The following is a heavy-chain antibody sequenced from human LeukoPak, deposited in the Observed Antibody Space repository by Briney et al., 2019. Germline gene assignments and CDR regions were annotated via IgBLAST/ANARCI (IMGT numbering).Heavy chain of an antibody. CDR2: IYYSGST. D-gene: IGHD6-6*01. CDR3: ARKGMIAARPFEVDY. V-gene: IGHV4-59*08. CDR1: GGSISSYY. Sequence: SETLSLTCTVSGGSISSYYWSWIRQPPGKGLEWIGYIYYSGSTNYIPSLKSRVTISVDTSKNQFSLKLSSVTAADTAVYYCARKGMIAARPFEVDYWGQGTLVTVSS. J-gene: IGHJ4*02.